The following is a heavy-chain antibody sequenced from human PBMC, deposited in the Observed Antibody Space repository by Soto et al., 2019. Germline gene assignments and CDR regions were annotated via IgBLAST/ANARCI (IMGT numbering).Heavy chain of an antibody. J-gene: IGHJ5*02. CDR2: INPSGGST. V-gene: IGHV1-46*01. CDR3: ARVQVDNSSSPWFDP. D-gene: IGHD6-6*01. CDR1: GYTFTSYY. Sequence: ASVKVSCKASGYTFTSYYMHWVRQAPGQGLEWMGIINPSGGSTSYAQKFQGRVTMTRDTSTSTVYMELSSLRSEDTAVYYCARVQVDNSSSPWFDPWGQGTLVTVSS.